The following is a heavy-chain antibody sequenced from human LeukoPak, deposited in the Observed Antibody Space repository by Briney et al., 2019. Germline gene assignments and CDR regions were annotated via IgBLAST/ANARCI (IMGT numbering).Heavy chain of an antibody. CDR2: IRGSGDIT. D-gene: IGHD3-10*02. CDR1: GFTFSSYG. Sequence: GGTLRLSCATSGFTFSSYGMSWVRQAPGKGLEWVSVIRGSGDITNYADSVKGRSTISRDNSKNTLYLQMNSLRAEDTAVYYCAELGITMIGGVWGKGTTVTISS. J-gene: IGHJ6*04. V-gene: IGHV3-23*01. CDR3: AELGITMIGGV.